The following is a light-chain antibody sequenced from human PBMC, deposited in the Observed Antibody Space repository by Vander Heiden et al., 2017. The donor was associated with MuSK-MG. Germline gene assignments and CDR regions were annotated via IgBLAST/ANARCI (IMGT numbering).Light chain of an antibody. CDR2: SAS. J-gene: IGKJ2*01. V-gene: IGKV1-39*01. CDR1: QSIGTY. CDR3: QQGYNCPYT. Sequence: YLSASVGDRVTITCRASQSIGTYLNWYQQIPGKPPKNLIYSASSLQSGVPARFSGSGSGTEFSLSINSLQSEDFAIYYCQQGYNCPYTFGQGTKLETK.